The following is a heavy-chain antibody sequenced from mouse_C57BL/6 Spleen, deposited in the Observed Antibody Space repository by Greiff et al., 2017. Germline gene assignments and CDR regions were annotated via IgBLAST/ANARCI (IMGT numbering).Heavy chain of an antibody. Sequence: ESGPGLVKPSQSLSLTCSVTGYSITSGYYWNWIRQFPGNKLEWMGYISYDGSNNYNPSLKNRISITRDTSKNQFFLKLNSVTTEDTATYYCARRPHFDYWGQGTTLTVSS. CDR1: GYSITSGYY. V-gene: IGHV3-6*01. J-gene: IGHJ2*01. CDR3: ARRPHFDY. CDR2: ISYDGSN.